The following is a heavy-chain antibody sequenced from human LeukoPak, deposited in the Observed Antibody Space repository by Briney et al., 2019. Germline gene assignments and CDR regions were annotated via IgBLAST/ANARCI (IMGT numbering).Heavy chain of an antibody. Sequence: SVTVSCKASGGTFISYAFSWVRQAPGQGLEWMGGIIPIFGTANYARKVQGRVTITTDESTSTAYMELSSLRSEDTAVYYCARVSRDFSSHYYYYMGVWGKGTTVTVSS. CDR2: IIPIFGTA. CDR3: ARVSRDFSSHYYYYMGV. D-gene: IGHD3-3*01. CDR1: GGTFISYA. V-gene: IGHV1-69*05. J-gene: IGHJ6*03.